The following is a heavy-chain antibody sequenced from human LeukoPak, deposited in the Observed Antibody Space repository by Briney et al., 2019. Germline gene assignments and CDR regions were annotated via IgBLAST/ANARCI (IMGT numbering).Heavy chain of an antibody. Sequence: ASVKVSCKASGYTFTSYYMHWVRQAPGQGLEWMGIINPSGGSTSYAQKFQGRVTITRNTSISTAYMELSSLRSEDTAVYYCARRIVGLDYWGQGTLVTVSS. CDR2: INPSGGST. V-gene: IGHV1-46*01. CDR3: ARRIVGLDY. CDR1: GYTFTSYY. D-gene: IGHD2-15*01. J-gene: IGHJ4*02.